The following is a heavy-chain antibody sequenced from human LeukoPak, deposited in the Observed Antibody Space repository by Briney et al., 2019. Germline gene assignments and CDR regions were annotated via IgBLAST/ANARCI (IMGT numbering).Heavy chain of an antibody. Sequence: PSGTLSLTCAVSGGSISSSNWWSWVRQPPVKGLEWIGEIYHSGSTNYNPSLKSRVTISVDKSKNQFSLKLSSVTAADTAVYYCARGGTTVVTPAAFDIWGQGTMVTVSS. CDR1: GGSISSSNW. J-gene: IGHJ3*02. V-gene: IGHV4-4*02. CDR3: ARGGTTVVTPAAFDI. CDR2: IYHSGST. D-gene: IGHD4-23*01.